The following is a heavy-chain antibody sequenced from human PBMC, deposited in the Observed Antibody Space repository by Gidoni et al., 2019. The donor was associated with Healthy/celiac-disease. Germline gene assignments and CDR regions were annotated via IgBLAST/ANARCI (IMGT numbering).Heavy chain of an antibody. CDR3: ARGYYYDSSGYADVSFDY. D-gene: IGHD3-22*01. CDR1: GFTFSSSA. CDR2: ISYDGSNK. J-gene: IGHJ4*02. Sequence: QVQLVESGGGVVQPGRSLRLSCAASGFTFSSSAMHWVRQAPGKGLEWVAVISYDGSNKYYADSVKGRFTISRDNSKNTLYLQMNSLRAEDTAVYYCARGYYYDSSGYADVSFDYWGQGTLVTVSS. V-gene: IGHV3-30-3*01.